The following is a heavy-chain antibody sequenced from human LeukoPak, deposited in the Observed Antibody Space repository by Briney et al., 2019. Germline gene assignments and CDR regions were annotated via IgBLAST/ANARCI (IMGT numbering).Heavy chain of an antibody. V-gene: IGHV4-39*07. CDR1: GGSISSSSYY. J-gene: IGHJ4*02. CDR2: IYYSGST. CDR3: ASDDPHLNSSSRPLPY. D-gene: IGHD6-13*01. Sequence: SETLSLTCTVSGGSISSSSYYWGWIRQPPGKGLEWIGSIYYSGSTYYNPSLKSRVTISVDTSKNQFSLKLSSVTAADTAVYYCASDDPHLNSSSRPLPYWGQGTLVTVSS.